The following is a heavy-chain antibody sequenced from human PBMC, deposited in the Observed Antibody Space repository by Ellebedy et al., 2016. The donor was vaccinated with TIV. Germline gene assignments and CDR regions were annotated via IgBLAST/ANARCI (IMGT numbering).Heavy chain of an antibody. D-gene: IGHD1-7*01. CDR3: AKTPNWNYATSSFQH. J-gene: IGHJ1*01. Sequence: GESLKISCAASGFTFSSYAMSWVRQAQGKGLEWVSGISSGASTYYADSVKGRFTISRDNSKNTLYLQMNSLRAEDTAVYYCAKTPNWNYATSSFQHWGQGTLVTVSS. CDR1: GFTFSSYA. CDR2: ISSGAST. V-gene: IGHV3-23*01.